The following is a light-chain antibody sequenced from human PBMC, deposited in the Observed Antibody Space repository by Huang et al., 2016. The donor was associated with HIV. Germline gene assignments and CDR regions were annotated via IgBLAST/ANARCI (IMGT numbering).Light chain of an antibody. CDR2: GAS. V-gene: IGKV1-39*01. J-gene: IGKJ3*01. CDR3: QQSYSTLLFT. Sequence: DIQMTQSPSSLSASVGVRVTITCRASQNIRKYLNWYQQKPGKAPKLLSFGASSLQSGVASRFSGSGSGTDFTLTISSLQPEDFATYYCQQSYSTLLFTFGPGTKVDI. CDR1: QNIRKY.